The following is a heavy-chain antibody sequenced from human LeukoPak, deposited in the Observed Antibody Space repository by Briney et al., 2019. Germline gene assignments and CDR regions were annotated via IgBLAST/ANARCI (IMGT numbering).Heavy chain of an antibody. CDR3: AKPTGIAAAYDY. CDR1: GFTFSSYA. J-gene: IGHJ4*02. Sequence: GGSLRLSCAASGFTFSSYAMHWVRQAPGKGLEWVAVISYDGSNKYYADSVKGRFTISRDNSKNTLYLQMNSLRAEDTAVYYCAKPTGIAAAYDYWGQGTLVTVSS. V-gene: IGHV3-30-3*02. D-gene: IGHD6-13*01. CDR2: ISYDGSNK.